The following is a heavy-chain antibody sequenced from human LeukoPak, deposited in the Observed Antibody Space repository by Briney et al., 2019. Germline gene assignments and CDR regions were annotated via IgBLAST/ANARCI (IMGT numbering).Heavy chain of an antibody. D-gene: IGHD3-22*01. V-gene: IGHV3-23*01. J-gene: IGHJ4*02. CDR3: AKSSSGGTDFDY. Sequence: GGSLRLSCAASGFTFSSYAMSWVRQAPGKGLEWVSAISGSGGSTYYADSVKGRFTISRDNSKNTLYLQMNSLGAEDTAVYYCAKSSSGGTDFDYWGQGTLVTVSS. CDR2: ISGSGGST. CDR1: GFTFSSYA.